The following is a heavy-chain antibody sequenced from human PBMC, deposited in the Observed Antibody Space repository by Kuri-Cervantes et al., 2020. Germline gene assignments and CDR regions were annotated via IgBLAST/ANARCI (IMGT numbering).Heavy chain of an antibody. CDR1: GYTFTIYT. CDR2: INAGNGNT. D-gene: IGHD7-27*01. V-gene: IGHV1-3*01. Sequence: ASVKVSCKASGYTFTIYTMHWVRQAPGQRLEWMGWINAGNGNTKYSQKFQGRVTITRDTSASTAYMELSSLRSEDTAVYYCARDFPSWGNWFDPWGQGTLVTVSS. J-gene: IGHJ5*02. CDR3: ARDFPSWGNWFDP.